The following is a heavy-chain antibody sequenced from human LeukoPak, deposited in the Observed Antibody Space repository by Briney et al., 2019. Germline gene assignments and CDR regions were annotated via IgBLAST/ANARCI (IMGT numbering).Heavy chain of an antibody. CDR3: ARGLPNILWFGGRLDY. V-gene: IGHV4-61*02. Sequence: PSETLSLTCTVSGGSISSGSYYWSWIRQPAGKGLEWIGRIYTSGSTNYNPSLKSRVTISVDTSKNQFSLKLSSVTAADTAVYYCARGLPNILWFGGRLDYWGQGTLVTVSS. CDR2: IYTSGST. J-gene: IGHJ4*02. D-gene: IGHD3-10*01. CDR1: GGSISSGSYY.